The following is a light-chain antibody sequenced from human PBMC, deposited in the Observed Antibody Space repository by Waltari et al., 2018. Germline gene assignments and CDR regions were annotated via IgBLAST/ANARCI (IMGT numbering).Light chain of an antibody. CDR1: NSDIGAYHY. CDR2: DVT. V-gene: IGLV2-11*01. CDR3: CSYAGSYTYWV. Sequence: QSALTQPRSVSGSPGQSVTLSCTGTNSDIGAYHYVSWYQQYPGKAPELMIYDVTKRPSGVPDRFSGSKSGNTASLTISGLQAEDEADYYCCSYAGSYTYWVFGGGTKLTVL. J-gene: IGLJ3*02.